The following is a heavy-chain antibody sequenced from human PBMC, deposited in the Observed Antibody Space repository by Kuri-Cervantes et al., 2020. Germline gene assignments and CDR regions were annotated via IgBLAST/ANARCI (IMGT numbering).Heavy chain of an antibody. V-gene: IGHV3-7*01. CDR1: GFTFDDYA. J-gene: IGHJ4*02. CDR2: IKQDGSEK. Sequence: GESLKISCAASGFTFDDYAMHWVRQAPGKGLEWVANIKQDGSEKYYVDSVKGRITISRDNSKNTLYLQMNSLRAEDTAVYYCASPQESQGNWWGYFDYWGQGTLVTVSS. CDR3: ASPQESQGNWWGYFDY. D-gene: IGHD2-15*01.